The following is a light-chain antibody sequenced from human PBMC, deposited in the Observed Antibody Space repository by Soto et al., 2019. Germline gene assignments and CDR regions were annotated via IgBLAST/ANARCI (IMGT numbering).Light chain of an antibody. J-gene: IGLJ2*01. Sequence: QSALTQPASVSGSPGQSITISSTGSSTDDGGYNYVSWYQQYPGKAPKLMIYEVTNRPSGVSNRFSGCKSGNTASLTISGLQGEDEADYYCSSYTGTSTVVFGGGTKVTVL. CDR3: SSYTGTSTVV. CDR1: STDDGGYNY. V-gene: IGLV2-14*01. CDR2: EVT.